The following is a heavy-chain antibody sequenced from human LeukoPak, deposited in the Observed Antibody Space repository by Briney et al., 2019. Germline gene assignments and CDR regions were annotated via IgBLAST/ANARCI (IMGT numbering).Heavy chain of an antibody. V-gene: IGHV3-9*01. CDR3: AKDSSSSSIDY. D-gene: IGHD6-6*01. CDR2: ISWNSGSI. J-gene: IGHJ4*02. CDR1: GFTFDDYA. Sequence: GGSLRLSCAASGFTFDDYATHWVRQAPGKGLEWVSGISWNSGSIGYADSVKGRFTISRDNAKNSLYLQMNSLRAEDTALYYCAKDSSSSSIDYWGQGTLVTVSS.